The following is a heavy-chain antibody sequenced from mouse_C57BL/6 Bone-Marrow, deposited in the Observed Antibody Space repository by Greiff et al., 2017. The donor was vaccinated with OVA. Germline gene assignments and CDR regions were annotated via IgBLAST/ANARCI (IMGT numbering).Heavy chain of an antibody. CDR2: INPGDGDT. Sequence: QVQLQQSGPELVKPGASGKISCKAFGSPFSSSWRNGGKQRPGKGLEWIGRINPGDGDTNYNGKFKGKATLTADKSSSTAYMQLSSLTSEDSAVYFCARQLRLRQFAYWGQGTLVTVSA. CDR1: GSPFSSSW. J-gene: IGHJ3*01. D-gene: IGHD3-2*02. V-gene: IGHV1-82*01. CDR3: ARQLRLRQFAY.